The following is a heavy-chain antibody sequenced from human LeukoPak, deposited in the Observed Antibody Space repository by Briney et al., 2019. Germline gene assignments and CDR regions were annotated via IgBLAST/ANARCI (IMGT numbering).Heavy chain of an antibody. CDR2: MKEDGSEI. CDR1: GFIFTYYT. D-gene: IGHD2/OR15-2a*01. V-gene: IGHV3-7*01. J-gene: IGHJ4*02. CDR3: TRGGAQYLDS. Sequence: PGGSLRLSCVASGFIFTYYTMSWVRQAPGKGLEWVAKMKEDGSEIYYGDSVKGRFTICRDNAKNSLCLQMSSLTVEDTAVYYCTRGGAQYLDSWGQGTLVTVSS.